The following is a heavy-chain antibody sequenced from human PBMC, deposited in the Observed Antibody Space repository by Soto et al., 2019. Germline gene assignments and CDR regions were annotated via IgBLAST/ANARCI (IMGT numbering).Heavy chain of an antibody. CDR3: AKDWSGGAFDV. Sequence: EVDLLESGGGLAQPGGSRRLSCEASGFSFSVFAMSWVRQAPGKGLEWVSRISGSGGSTYYADSVKGRFTISRDNSKNMLYLQMNSLRGEDTAVYYCAKDWSGGAFDVWGQGTMVIVSS. D-gene: IGHD3-16*01. J-gene: IGHJ3*01. V-gene: IGHV3-23*01. CDR1: GFSFSVFA. CDR2: ISGSGGST.